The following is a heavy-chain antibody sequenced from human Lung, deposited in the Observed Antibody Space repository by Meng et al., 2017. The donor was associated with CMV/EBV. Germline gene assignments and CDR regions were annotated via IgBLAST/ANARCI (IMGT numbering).Heavy chain of an antibody. CDR2: IHYTGST. V-gene: IGHV4-39*07. Sequence: LSLGSISSGSYYWGWLRQPPGKGLEWIGSIHYTGSTNYNPSLKTRVSISEDTSKNEFSLTLTSVTAADTAVYYCARTQWHVGYFDNWGQGTLVTVSS. CDR3: ARTQWHVGYFDN. D-gene: IGHD6-19*01. J-gene: IGHJ4*02. CDR1: LGSISSGSYY.